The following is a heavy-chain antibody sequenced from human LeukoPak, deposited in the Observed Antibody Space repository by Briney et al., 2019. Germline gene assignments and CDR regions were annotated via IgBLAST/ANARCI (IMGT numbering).Heavy chain of an antibody. CDR1: GYTFTSYG. CDR2: ISAYNGNT. V-gene: IGHV1-18*01. CDR3: ARVAYCGGDCYSAFDH. J-gene: IGHJ4*02. Sequence: ASVKVSCKASGYTFTSYGISWVRQAPGQGLEWMGWISAYNGNTNYAQKLQGRVTMTTDTSTSTAYMELRSLRSDDTAVYYCARVAYCGGDCYSAFDHWGQGTLVTVSS. D-gene: IGHD2-21*02.